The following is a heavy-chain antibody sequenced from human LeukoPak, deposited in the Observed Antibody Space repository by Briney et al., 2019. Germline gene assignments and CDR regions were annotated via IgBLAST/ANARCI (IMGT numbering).Heavy chain of an antibody. CDR2: ISSSSSYI. D-gene: IGHD3-22*01. J-gene: IGHJ4*02. Sequence: GGSLRLSCAASGFTFGSYSMNWVRQAPGKGLEWVSSISSSSSYIYYADSVKGRFTISRDNAKNSLYLQMNSLRAEDTAVYYCARDQGYYDSSGYGYWGQGTLVTVSS. CDR1: GFTFGSYS. CDR3: ARDQGYYDSSGYGY. V-gene: IGHV3-21*01.